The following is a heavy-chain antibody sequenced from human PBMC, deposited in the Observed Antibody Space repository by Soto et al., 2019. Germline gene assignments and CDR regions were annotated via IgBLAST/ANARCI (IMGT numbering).Heavy chain of an antibody. CDR1: GYSFISYW. J-gene: IGHJ6*02. D-gene: IGHD3-3*01. CDR3: ARSGFNYDFLSGYYNVHHYYGIDV. CDR2: IYPANSDT. Sequence: GESLKISCKGSGYSFISYWIGWVRQMPGKGLEWMGIIYPANSDTRYSPSFQGQVTISADKSINSVYLQWSSLKASDTATYYCARSGFNYDFLSGYYNVHHYYGIDVWGQGTTVTVSS. V-gene: IGHV5-51*01.